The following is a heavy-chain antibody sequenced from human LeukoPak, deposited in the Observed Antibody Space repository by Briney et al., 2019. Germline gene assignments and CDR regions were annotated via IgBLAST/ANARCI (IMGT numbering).Heavy chain of an antibody. CDR3: ARIPVVVTATGGAFDI. D-gene: IGHD2-21*02. V-gene: IGHV5-51*01. Sequence: GESLKISCKGSGYSFTSYWSGWVRQMPGKGLEWMGIIYPGDSDTRYSPSFQGQVTISANKSISTAYLQWSSLKASDTAMYYCARIPVVVTATGGAFDIWGQGTMVTVSS. J-gene: IGHJ3*02. CDR2: IYPGDSDT. CDR1: GYSFTSYW.